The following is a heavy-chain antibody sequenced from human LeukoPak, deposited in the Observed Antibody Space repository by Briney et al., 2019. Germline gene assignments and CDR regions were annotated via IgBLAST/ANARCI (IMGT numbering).Heavy chain of an antibody. D-gene: IGHD3-10*01. V-gene: IGHV1-24*01. CDR2: FDPEDGET. CDR1: GYTLTELS. CDR3: AVARGLTDPLDF. J-gene: IGHJ4*02. Sequence: ASVKVSCKVSGYTLTELSMHWVRQAPGKGLEWMGGFDPEDGETIYAQKFQERVTFTGDMSTGTVYMELSSLRSEDTAVYYCAVARGLTDPLDFWGQGTLVTVSS.